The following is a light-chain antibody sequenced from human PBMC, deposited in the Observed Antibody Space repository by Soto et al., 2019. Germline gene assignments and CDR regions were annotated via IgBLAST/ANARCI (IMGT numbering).Light chain of an antibody. CDR1: SSDVGGYNY. Sequence: QSALTQPRSVSGSPGQSVTISCTGTSSDVGGYNYVSWYQQHPGKAPKLMIYDVSKRPSGVPDRFSGSKSGNTASLTISGLQAEDEADYYCCSCAGSYAHYVFGTGTKVTVL. CDR3: CSCAGSYAHYV. CDR2: DVS. J-gene: IGLJ1*01. V-gene: IGLV2-11*01.